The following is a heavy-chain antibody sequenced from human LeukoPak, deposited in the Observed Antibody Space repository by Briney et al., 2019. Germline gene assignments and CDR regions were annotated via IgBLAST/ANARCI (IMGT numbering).Heavy chain of an antibody. V-gene: IGHV4-4*08. CDR2: IYTSGST. D-gene: IGHD1-26*01. J-gene: IGHJ4*02. Sequence: SETLSLTCTVSGGSISSYYWSWIRQPPGKGLEWIGYIYTSGSTNSNPSLKSRVTMSVDTSKNQFSLKLSSVTAADTAVYYCTRGGGSYRNYFDYWGQGTLVTVSS. CDR3: TRGGGSYRNYFDY. CDR1: GGSISSYY.